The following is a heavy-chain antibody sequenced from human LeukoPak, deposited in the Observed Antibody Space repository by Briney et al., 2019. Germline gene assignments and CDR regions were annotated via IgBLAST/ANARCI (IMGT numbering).Heavy chain of an antibody. CDR1: GFTFSSYE. D-gene: IGHD5-18*01. J-gene: IGHJ4*02. CDR3: ARWGYSSGGGSYYFDY. Sequence: QSGGSLRLSCAASGFTFSSYEMNWVRQAPGKGLEWVSYISSSGSTIYYADSVKGRFTISRDNAKKSLNLQMNSLRAEDTAVYYCARWGYSSGGGSYYFDYWGQGTLVTVSS. CDR2: ISSSGSTI. V-gene: IGHV3-48*03.